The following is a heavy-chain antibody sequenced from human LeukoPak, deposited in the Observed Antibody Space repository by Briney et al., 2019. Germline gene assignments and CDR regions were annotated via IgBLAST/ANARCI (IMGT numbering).Heavy chain of an antibody. CDR2: INHSGST. V-gene: IGHV4-34*01. J-gene: IGHJ5*02. D-gene: IGHD3-9*01. CDR1: GGSFSGYY. Sequence: SETLSLTCAVYGGSFSGYYWSWIRQPPGKGLGWIGEINHSGSTNYNPSLKSRVTISVDTSKNQFSLKLSSVTAADTAVYYCARRLLRYLPGGFDPWGQGTLVTVSS. CDR3: ARRLLRYLPGGFDP.